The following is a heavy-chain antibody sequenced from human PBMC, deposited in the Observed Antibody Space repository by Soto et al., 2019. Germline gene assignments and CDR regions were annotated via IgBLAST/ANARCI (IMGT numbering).Heavy chain of an antibody. CDR3: ATAGSRDINSGAVDI. Sequence: QMQVVQSGAELKKPGSSVKVSCKASRGSFSSYGIVWVRQAPGQGLEWMGRIIPVFGTPNYAQRFQGRVTMSVDASRTTAYMELSGLRSEDTARYYCATAGSRDINSGAVDIWGQGTMVIVSS. D-gene: IGHD6-25*01. V-gene: IGHV1-69*18. CDR1: RGSFSSYG. CDR2: IIPVFGTP. J-gene: IGHJ3*02.